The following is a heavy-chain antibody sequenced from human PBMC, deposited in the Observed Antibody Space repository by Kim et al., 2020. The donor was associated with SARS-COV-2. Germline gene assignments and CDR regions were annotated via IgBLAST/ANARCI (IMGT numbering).Heavy chain of an antibody. J-gene: IGHJ5*02. CDR1: GGSFSGYY. CDR2: INHSGST. V-gene: IGHV4-34*01. CDR3: ARGSLNCSSTSCYINWFDP. D-gene: IGHD2-2*02. Sequence: SETLSLTCAVYGGSFSGYYWSWIRQPPGKGLEWIGEINHSGSTNYNPSLKSRVTISVDTSKNQFSLKLSSVTAADTAVYYCARGSLNCSSTSCYINWFDPWGQGTLVTVSS.